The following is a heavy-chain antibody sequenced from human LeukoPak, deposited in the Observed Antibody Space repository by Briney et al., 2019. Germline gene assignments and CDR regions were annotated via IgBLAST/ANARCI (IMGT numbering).Heavy chain of an antibody. CDR3: ARGGSRYTTSGTVDY. D-gene: IGHD3-10*01. V-gene: IGHV7-4-1*02. CDR1: GYSFTSYV. Sequence: GASVKVSCKASGYSFTSYVLNWVRQAPGQGLEWMGWIGTNTGNPTYAQGFTGRFVFSLDTSISTTYLQINSLKAEDTAVYYCARGGSRYTTSGTVDYWGQGTLVIVSS. J-gene: IGHJ4*02. CDR2: IGTNTGNP.